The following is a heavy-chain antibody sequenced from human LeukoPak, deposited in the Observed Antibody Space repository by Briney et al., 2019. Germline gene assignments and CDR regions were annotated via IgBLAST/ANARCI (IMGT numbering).Heavy chain of an antibody. D-gene: IGHD2-2*01. J-gene: IGHJ3*02. CDR3: AKLPSQIGFFDI. CDR2: ISGSGGST. Sequence: GGSLRLSCAASGFTFSSYAMSWVRQAPGKGLEWVSAISGSGGSTYYADSVKGQFTISRDNSKNTLYLQMNSLRAEDTAVYYCAKLPSQIGFFDIWGQGTMVTVSS. CDR1: GFTFSSYA. V-gene: IGHV3-23*01.